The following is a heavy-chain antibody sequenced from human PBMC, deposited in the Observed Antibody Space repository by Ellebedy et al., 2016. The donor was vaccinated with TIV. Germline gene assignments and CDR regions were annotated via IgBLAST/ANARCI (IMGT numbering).Heavy chain of an antibody. Sequence: SVKVSXXASGGTFSSYAISWVRQAPGQGLEWMGGIIPIFGTANYAQKFQGRVTITADKSTSTAYMELSSLRSEDTAVYYCARPLQLERSSGGPQNYYYYGMDVWGQGTTVTVSS. CDR3: ARPLQLERSSGGPQNYYYYGMDV. D-gene: IGHD1-1*01. CDR2: IIPIFGTA. V-gene: IGHV1-69*06. CDR1: GGTFSSYA. J-gene: IGHJ6*02.